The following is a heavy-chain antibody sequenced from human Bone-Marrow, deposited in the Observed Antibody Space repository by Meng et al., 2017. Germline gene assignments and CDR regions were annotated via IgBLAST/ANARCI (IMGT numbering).Heavy chain of an antibody. CDR2: INPNSGGT. Sequence: ASVKVSCKASGYTFTGYYMHWVRQAPGQGLEWMGRINPNSGGTNYAQKFQGRVTMTRDTSISTAYMELSRLRSDHTAVYYCTFQTTVTTHYYYYGMDVWGQGTTVTVSS. CDR3: TFQTTVTTHYYYYGMDV. D-gene: IGHD4-17*01. CDR1: GYTFTGYY. J-gene: IGHJ6*02. V-gene: IGHV1-2*06.